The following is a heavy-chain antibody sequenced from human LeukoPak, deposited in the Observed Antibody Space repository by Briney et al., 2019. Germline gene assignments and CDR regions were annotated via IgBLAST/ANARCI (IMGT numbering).Heavy chain of an antibody. J-gene: IGHJ4*02. CDR1: GYTFTGYY. CDR2: INPNSGGT. D-gene: IGHD3-3*01. Sequence: ASVKVSCKASGYTFTGYYMHWVRQAPGQGLEWMGWINPNSGGTKYAQNFQGRVTMTGDASINTAYMELSRLRFADTAVYFCARDLKLWSGDVPGHWGQGTLVTVSS. CDR3: ARDLKLWSGDVPGH. V-gene: IGHV1-2*02.